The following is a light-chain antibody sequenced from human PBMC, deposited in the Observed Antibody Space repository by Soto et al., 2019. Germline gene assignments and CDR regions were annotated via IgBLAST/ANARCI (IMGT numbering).Light chain of an antibody. CDR1: SRGVGGYNY. V-gene: IGLV2-14*01. Sequence: QSALTQPASVSGSPGQSITLSCTGTSRGVGGYNYVSWYQQQLGKAPKHMIYEVSNRPSGVSNRFSGSKSGNTASLTISGLQAEDEADYYCSSYTSSSTLVFGTGTKLTVL. CDR3: SSYTSSSTLV. CDR2: EVS. J-gene: IGLJ1*01.